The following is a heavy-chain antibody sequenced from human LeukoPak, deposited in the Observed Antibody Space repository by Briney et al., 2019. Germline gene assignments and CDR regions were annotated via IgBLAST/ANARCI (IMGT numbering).Heavy chain of an antibody. CDR2: ISYDGSNK. Sequence: GGSLRLSCAASGFTFSSYGMHWVRQAPGKGLEWVAVISYDGSNKYYADSVKGRFTISRDNSKNTLYLQMNSLRAEDTAVYYCARVQLGAAATANFDYWGQGTLVTVSS. D-gene: IGHD6-13*01. CDR3: ARVQLGAAATANFDY. V-gene: IGHV3-30*03. J-gene: IGHJ4*02. CDR1: GFTFSSYG.